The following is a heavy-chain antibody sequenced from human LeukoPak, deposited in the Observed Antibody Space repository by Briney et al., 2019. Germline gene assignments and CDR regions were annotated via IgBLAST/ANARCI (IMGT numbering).Heavy chain of an antibody. V-gene: IGHV3-21*01. CDR1: GFIFTDYA. J-gene: IGHJ3*02. CDR3: ARDAGFVAFDI. Sequence: TGGSLRLSCAASGFIFTDYAMSWVRQPPGKGLEWVSSISSTSTYIYFADSVKGRFAISRDNAKRSVNLQLNSLTAEDTAVYYCARDAGFVAFDIWGQGTMVSVSS. CDR2: ISSTSTYI.